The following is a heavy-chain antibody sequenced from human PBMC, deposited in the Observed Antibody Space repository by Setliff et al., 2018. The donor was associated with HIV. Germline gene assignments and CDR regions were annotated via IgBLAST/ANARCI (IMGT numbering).Heavy chain of an antibody. V-gene: IGHV4-4*02. CDR2: VFHSGSP. CDR3: ARDHVFGSRTGFDP. Sequence: SETLSLTCAVSGGPLNSRNWWSWVRQPPGKGLEWIGEVFHSGSPNSNASLRSRVMISVDTSKNQFSLKLSAVTAADTAVYYCARDHVFGSRTGFDPWGPGILVTVSS. D-gene: IGHD3-10*01. CDR1: GGPLNSRNW. J-gene: IGHJ5*02.